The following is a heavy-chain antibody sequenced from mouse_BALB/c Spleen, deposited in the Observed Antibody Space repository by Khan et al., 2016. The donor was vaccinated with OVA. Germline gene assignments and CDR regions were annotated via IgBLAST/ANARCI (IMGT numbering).Heavy chain of an antibody. CDR3: ARSIMAN. CDR2: ISYSGST. V-gene: IGHV3-2*02. Sequence: VQLKESGPGLVKPSQSLSLTCTVTGYSITSDYAWNWIRQFPRNKLEWMGYISYSGSTSYNPSLKSRISITRDTSKNQFFLQLNSVTTEDTATYYCARSIMANWGQGTTLTVSS. CDR1: GYSITSDYA. J-gene: IGHJ2*01.